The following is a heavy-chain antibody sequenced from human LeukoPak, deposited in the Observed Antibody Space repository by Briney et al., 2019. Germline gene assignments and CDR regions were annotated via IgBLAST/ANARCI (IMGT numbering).Heavy chain of an antibody. D-gene: IGHD6-19*01. Sequence: SETLSLTCAVYGGSFSGYYWSWIRQPPGKGLEWIGEINHSGSTNYNPSLKSRVTISVDTSKNQFSLKLSSVTAADTAVYYCARAQYSSGRPWFDPWGQGTLVTVSS. V-gene: IGHV4-34*01. J-gene: IGHJ5*02. CDR1: GGSFSGYY. CDR3: ARAQYSSGRPWFDP. CDR2: INHSGST.